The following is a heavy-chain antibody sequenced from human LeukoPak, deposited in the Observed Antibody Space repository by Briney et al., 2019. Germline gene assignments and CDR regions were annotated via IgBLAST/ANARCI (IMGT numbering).Heavy chain of an antibody. Sequence: SETLSLTCTVSGGSISSSSYYWGWIRQPPGKGLEWIGSICYSGSTYYNPSLKSRVTISVDTSKNQFSLKLSSVTAADTAVYYCARQGYSSGWFDYWGQGTLVTVSS. CDR1: GGSISSSSYY. D-gene: IGHD6-19*01. V-gene: IGHV4-39*01. CDR3: ARQGYSSGWFDY. CDR2: ICYSGST. J-gene: IGHJ4*02.